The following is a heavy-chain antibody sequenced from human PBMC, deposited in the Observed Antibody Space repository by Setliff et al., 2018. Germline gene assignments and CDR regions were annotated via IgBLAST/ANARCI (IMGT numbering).Heavy chain of an antibody. CDR1: GFTFSSYA. Sequence: GGSLRLSCAASGFTFSSYAMNWVRQAPGKGLEWVSGISGGGTRTYYADSVKGRFTISRDNAKNSLYLQVNSLRVEDTALYYCARDPTRKFDSWGQGTLVTVSS. V-gene: IGHV3-23*01. CDR3: ARDPTRKFDS. CDR2: ISGGGTRT. J-gene: IGHJ4*02.